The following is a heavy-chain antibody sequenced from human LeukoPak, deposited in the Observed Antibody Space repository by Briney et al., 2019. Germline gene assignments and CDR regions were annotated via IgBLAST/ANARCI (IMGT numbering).Heavy chain of an antibody. CDR3: ARPRSGYCSSTSCLGAFDI. CDR2: ISSSSSTI. CDR1: GFTFSSYS. D-gene: IGHD2-2*01. Sequence: GGSLRLSCAASGFTFSSYSMNWVRQAPGKGLEWVSYISSSSSTIYYADSVKGRFTISRDNAKNSLYLQMNSLRAEDTAVYYCARPRSGYCSSTSCLGAFDIWGQGTMVTVSS. V-gene: IGHV3-48*04. J-gene: IGHJ3*02.